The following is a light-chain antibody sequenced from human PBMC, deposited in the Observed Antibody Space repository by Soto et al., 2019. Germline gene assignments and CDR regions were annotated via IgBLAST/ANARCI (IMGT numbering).Light chain of an antibody. J-gene: IGKJ1*01. CDR2: DAY. V-gene: IGKV1-5*03. Sequence: DIQMTQSPSTLSAFVGDGVTITCRASQSLSRWLAWYQQKPGKAPKLLIYDAYRLESGLSARFRGSGSVTEFTLSISSRKADEFETSFCQQYNTYHWTFGQGNKVEI. CDR1: QSLSRW. CDR3: QQYNTYHWT.